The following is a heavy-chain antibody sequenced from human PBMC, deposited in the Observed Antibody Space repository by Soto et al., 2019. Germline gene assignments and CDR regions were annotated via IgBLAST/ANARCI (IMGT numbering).Heavy chain of an antibody. V-gene: IGHV1-18*01. Sequence: ASGKVSCKASGYTLNSYGIIWVRQAPGQGLEWMGWISVYNGNTNYAQKVQGRVTMTTDTSTSTAYMELRRLRPDDTAVDYCATDGRNAGYLDYSCKAIVVTVS. D-gene: IGHD5-12*01. J-gene: IGHJ4*02. CDR3: ATDGRNAGYLDY. CDR2: ISVYNGNT. CDR1: GYTLNSYG.